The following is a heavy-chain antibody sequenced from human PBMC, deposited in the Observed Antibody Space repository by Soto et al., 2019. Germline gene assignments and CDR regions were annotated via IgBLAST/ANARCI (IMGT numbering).Heavy chain of an antibody. CDR3: TNWAGCVDLMGVFDF. CDR1: GLTLSHYA. V-gene: IGHV3-30*04. Sequence: QVQLVESGGGVVQPGRSLRLSCAASGLTLSHYAMHWVRQAPGKGMEWVAVISYDGSNKYYADSVKGRFTISRDDSKNTLYLEMNGLRPEDTAVYYCTNWAGCVDLMGVFDFWGQGTLVTVSS. J-gene: IGHJ4*02. CDR2: ISYDGSNK. D-gene: IGHD2-8*01.